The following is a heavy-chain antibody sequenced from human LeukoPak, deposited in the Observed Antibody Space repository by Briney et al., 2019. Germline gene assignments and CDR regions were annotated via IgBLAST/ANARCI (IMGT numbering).Heavy chain of an antibody. Sequence: GGSLRLPCAASGFSFISYWMSWVRQAPGKGLEWVANIKQDGSAKNYVDSVKGRFTISRDNAKNSLYLQLNSLRAEDTAVYYCAGCAGNSCYFDHWGQGTLVIVSS. CDR3: AGCAGNSCYFDH. J-gene: IGHJ4*02. CDR1: GFSFISYW. CDR2: IKQDGSAK. V-gene: IGHV3-7*01. D-gene: IGHD1-1*01.